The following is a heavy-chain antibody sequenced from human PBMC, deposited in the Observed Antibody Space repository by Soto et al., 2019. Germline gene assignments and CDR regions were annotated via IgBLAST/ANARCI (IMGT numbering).Heavy chain of an antibody. J-gene: IGHJ4*02. CDR2: ISYDGSNK. V-gene: IGHV3-30*18. CDR1: GFTFSSYG. Sequence: GGSLRLSCAASGFTFSSYGMHWVRQAPGKGLEWVAVISYDGSNKYYADSVKGRFTISRDNSKNTLYLQMNSLRAEDTAVYYCAKGAVADLYYFDYWGQGTLVTVSS. D-gene: IGHD6-19*01. CDR3: AKGAVADLYYFDY.